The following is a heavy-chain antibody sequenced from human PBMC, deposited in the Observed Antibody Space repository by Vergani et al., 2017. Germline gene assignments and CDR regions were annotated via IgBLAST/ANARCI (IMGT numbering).Heavy chain of an antibody. CDR2: ISSSGSP. J-gene: IGHJ3*01. Sequence: QLQLQESGPGLVKPSETLSLSCRVSGDSMSRSHYYWGFIRQPPGKGLEWIGSISSSGSPYYNPTLKSRLAFSVDTSKNLFSLRLKSVTATDTGMYYCARPVGPSAIADGYHVWGQGTMVTVS. CDR3: ARPVGPSAIADGYHV. D-gene: IGHD3-10*01. V-gene: IGHV4-39*02. CDR1: GDSMSRSHYY.